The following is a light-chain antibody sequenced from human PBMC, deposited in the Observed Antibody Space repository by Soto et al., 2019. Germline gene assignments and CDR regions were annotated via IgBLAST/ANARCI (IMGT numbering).Light chain of an antibody. J-gene: IGKJ4*01. CDR3: QQSNNYPLT. V-gene: IGKV1-39*01. CDR2: GAS. Sequence: DIQITQTPSSLSASVGDRVTITCRASQSISSDLNWYQQKPGEAPKLLVYGASNLQSGVPSTFSGSGSGTDFTLTISSLQPEDFATYYCQQSNNYPLTFGGGTKVEIK. CDR1: QSISSD.